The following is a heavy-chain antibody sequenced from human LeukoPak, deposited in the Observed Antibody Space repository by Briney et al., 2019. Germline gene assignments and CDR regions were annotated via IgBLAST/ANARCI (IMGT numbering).Heavy chain of an antibody. V-gene: IGHV4-59*01. CDR1: GGSISSYY. CDR2: IYYSGSA. CDR3: AITGTTSAFDI. D-gene: IGHD1-1*01. J-gene: IGHJ3*02. Sequence: SETLSLTCTVSGGSISSYYWSWIRQPPGKGLEWIGYIYYSGSANYNPSLKSRVTISVDTSKNQFSLKLSSVTAADTAVYYCAITGTTSAFDIWGQGTMVTVSS.